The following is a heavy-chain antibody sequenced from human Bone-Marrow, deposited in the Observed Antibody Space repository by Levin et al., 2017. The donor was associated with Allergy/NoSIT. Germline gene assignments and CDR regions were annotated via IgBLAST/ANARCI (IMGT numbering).Heavy chain of an antibody. V-gene: IGHV2-5*02. D-gene: IGHD2-15*01. Sequence: ESGPTLVKPTQTLTLTCTFSGFSLSTSGVGVGWIRQPPGKALEWLAVIYGDHNKLYNPSLKGRLTITKDTSKNQVVLTMTNMDPVDTATYYCAHRLKVVRGSDFYFFDYWGQGTLVTVSP. J-gene: IGHJ4*02. CDR2: IYGDHNK. CDR3: AHRLKVVRGSDFYFFDY. CDR1: GFSLSTSGVG.